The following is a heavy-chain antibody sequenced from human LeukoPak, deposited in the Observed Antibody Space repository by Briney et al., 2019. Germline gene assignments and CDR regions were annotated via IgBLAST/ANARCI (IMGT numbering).Heavy chain of an antibody. Sequence: GRSLRLSCAASGFTFSSYGMHWVRQAPGKGLERVAVIWYDGSNKYLADSVKGRFTISRDNSKNTLYLQMNSLRAEDTAVYYCAKGPTRTGNYFDYWGQGTLVTVSS. D-gene: IGHD5-12*01. CDR1: GFTFSSYG. J-gene: IGHJ4*02. V-gene: IGHV3-33*06. CDR2: IWYDGSNK. CDR3: AKGPTRTGNYFDY.